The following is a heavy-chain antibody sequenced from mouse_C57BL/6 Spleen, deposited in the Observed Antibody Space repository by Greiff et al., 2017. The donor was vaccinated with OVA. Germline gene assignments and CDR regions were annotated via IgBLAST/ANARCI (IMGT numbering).Heavy chain of an antibody. Sequence: EVMLVESGGGLVQPGGSLKLSCAASGFTFSDYYMYWVRQTPEKRLEWVAYISNGGGSTYYPDTVKGRFTISRDTAKNTLYLQMSRLKSEDTAMYYCARRGKSYAMDYWGQGTSVTVSS. V-gene: IGHV5-12*01. J-gene: IGHJ4*01. CDR2: ISNGGGST. CDR1: GFTFSDYY. CDR3: ARRGKSYAMDY. D-gene: IGHD2-1*01.